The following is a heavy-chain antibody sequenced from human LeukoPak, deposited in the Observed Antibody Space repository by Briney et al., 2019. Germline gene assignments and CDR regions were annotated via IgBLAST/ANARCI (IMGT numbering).Heavy chain of an antibody. J-gene: IGHJ3*02. CDR2: IYYSGST. CDR3: ARPIRYYYGSGSLGTENPDDAFDI. V-gene: IGHV4-31*03. CDR1: GGSISSGGYY. D-gene: IGHD3-10*01. Sequence: PSQTLSLTCTVSGGSISSGGYYWSWIRQHPRKGLEWIGYIYYSGSTYYNPSLKSRVTISVDTSKNQFSLKLSSVTAADTAVYYCARPIRYYYGSGSLGTENPDDAFDIWGQGTMVTVSS.